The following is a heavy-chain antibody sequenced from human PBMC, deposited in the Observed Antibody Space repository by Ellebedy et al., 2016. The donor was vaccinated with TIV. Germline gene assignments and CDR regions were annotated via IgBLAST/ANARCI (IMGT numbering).Heavy chain of an antibody. J-gene: IGHJ4*02. CDR3: AKGVIVVVRQFDS. Sequence: PGGSLRLSCAASGFTFSNYAMNWVRQAPGKGLEWVAAISSDGSKKYHADSVKGRFTISRDNSKKTVYLQMDSPGAEDTAVYYCAKGVIVVVRQFDSWGQGALVTVSS. V-gene: IGHV3-30*01. D-gene: IGHD3-22*01. CDR1: GFTFSNYA. CDR2: ISSDGSKK.